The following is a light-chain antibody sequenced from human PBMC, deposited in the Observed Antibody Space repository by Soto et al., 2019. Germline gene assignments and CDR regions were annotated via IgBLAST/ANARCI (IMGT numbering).Light chain of an antibody. V-gene: IGLV1-40*01. CDR2: GNS. Sequence: QAVVTQPPSVSGAPGQRVTISCTGSNSNIGAGYDVHWYQQFPGTAPKLLIFGNSNRPSGVPDRFSGSKSGTSASLAITGLQAEDEADYYCQSYDSSLSGSVVFGGGTKVTVL. CDR1: NSNIGAGYD. CDR3: QSYDSSLSGSVV. J-gene: IGLJ2*01.